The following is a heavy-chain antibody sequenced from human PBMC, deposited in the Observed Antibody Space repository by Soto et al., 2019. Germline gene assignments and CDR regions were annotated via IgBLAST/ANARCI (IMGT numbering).Heavy chain of an antibody. D-gene: IGHD1-26*01. Sequence: VGSLRLSCAASGFTFNNYNMNWVRQAPGKGLEWVSSISGSSSSIYYADSVKGRFTISRDNAKNSLYLQMNSLRAEDTAVYYCARGVGAIIGREEYWGQGTLVTVSS. V-gene: IGHV3-21*01. CDR2: ISGSSSSI. J-gene: IGHJ4*02. CDR3: ARGVGAIIGREEY. CDR1: GFTFNNYN.